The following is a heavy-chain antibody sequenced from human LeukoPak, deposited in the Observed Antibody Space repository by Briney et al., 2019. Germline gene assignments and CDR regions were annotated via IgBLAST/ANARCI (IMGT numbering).Heavy chain of an antibody. J-gene: IGHJ4*02. CDR1: GGSISSYY. Sequence: PSETLSLTCTVSGGSISSYYWSWIRQPPGKGLEWIGYIYYSGSTNYNPSLKSRVTISVDTSKNQFSLKLSSVTAADTAVYYCARLGYYYDSSGYSSSLDYWGQGTLVTVSS. D-gene: IGHD3-22*01. CDR3: ARLGYYYDSSGYSSSLDY. V-gene: IGHV4-59*01. CDR2: IYYSGST.